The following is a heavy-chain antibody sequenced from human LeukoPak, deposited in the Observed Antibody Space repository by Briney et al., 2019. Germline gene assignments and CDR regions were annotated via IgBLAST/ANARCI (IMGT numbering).Heavy chain of an antibody. D-gene: IGHD1-26*01. V-gene: IGHV1-2*02. J-gene: IGHJ4*02. Sequence: ASVKVSCKASGYSFTVYYMHWVRQAPGQGLEWMGWINPNSGGTNYAQKFQGRVTMTRDTSISTAYMELSRLRSDDTAVYYCARAPEGELFPGNDYWGQGTLVTVSS. CDR2: INPNSGGT. CDR3: ARAPEGELFPGNDY. CDR1: GYSFTVYY.